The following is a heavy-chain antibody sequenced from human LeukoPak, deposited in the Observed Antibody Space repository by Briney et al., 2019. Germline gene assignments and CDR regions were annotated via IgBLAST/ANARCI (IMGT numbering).Heavy chain of an antibody. CDR3: VKSWGSTRNYYNYMAV. CDR2: IGKNGDSI. J-gene: IGHJ6*03. D-gene: IGHD1-26*01. Sequence: GGSLRLSCAASGFSFSSFAMSWVRQAPGKGLEWVSIIGKNGDSIYYADSVKGRFTISKDNSKNTLSLQTNSLRAEDTAVYYCVKSWGSTRNYYNYMAVWGKGNSVTVSS. CDR1: GFSFSSFA. V-gene: IGHV3-23*01.